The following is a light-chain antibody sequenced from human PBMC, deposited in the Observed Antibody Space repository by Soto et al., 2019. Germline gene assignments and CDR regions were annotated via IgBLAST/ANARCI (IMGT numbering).Light chain of an antibody. CDR1: QSVNNF. V-gene: IGKV3-11*01. CDR2: DAS. J-gene: IGKJ4*01. Sequence: AQSPATLSLSPGDRATLSCRASQSVNNFLAWYQQKPGQTPRLLIYDASKRATGIPGRFSGSGSGTDFTLTISSLEPEDFAVYYCQQRSNWPPALSFGGGTKVDIK. CDR3: QQRSNWPPALS.